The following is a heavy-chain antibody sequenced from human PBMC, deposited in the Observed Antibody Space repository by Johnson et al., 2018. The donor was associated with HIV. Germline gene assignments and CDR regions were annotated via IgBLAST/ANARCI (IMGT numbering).Heavy chain of an antibody. V-gene: IGHV3-20*04. CDR1: GFTFSSYG. D-gene: IGHD6-19*01. J-gene: IGHJ3*02. Sequence: MLLVESGGGVVQPGRSLRLSCAASGFTFSSYGMHWVRQAPGKGLEWVSGISWNGGSTGYADSVKGRFTISRDNAKNSLYLQMNSLRAEDTAVYYCASTSSGWFYAVDIWGQGTMVTVSS. CDR3: ASTSSGWFYAVDI. CDR2: ISWNGGST.